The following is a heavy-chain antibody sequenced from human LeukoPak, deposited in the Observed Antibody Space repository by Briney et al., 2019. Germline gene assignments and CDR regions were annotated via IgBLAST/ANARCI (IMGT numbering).Heavy chain of an antibody. J-gene: IGHJ5*02. V-gene: IGHV4-39*07. CDR3: ARGGVWFGEVSFYP. D-gene: IGHD3-10*01. CDR2: IYYSGST. Sequence: SEPLSLTCTVCGRYISIRSYYCGWIRQPPGKGLEWLGSIYYSGSTYFNPYLKSRVTRSVEQSNNQFSVQLSSVTAGGSVVYYCARGGVWFGEVSFYPRGEGT. CDR1: GRYISIRSYY.